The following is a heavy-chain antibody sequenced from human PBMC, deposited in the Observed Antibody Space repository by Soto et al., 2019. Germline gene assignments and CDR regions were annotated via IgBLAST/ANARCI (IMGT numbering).Heavy chain of an antibody. CDR3: ARNINY. CDR1: GGSIRSYY. J-gene: IGHJ4*02. CDR2: IYYSGST. Sequence: SETLSLTCTVSGGSIRSYYWSWIRQPPGKGLEWIGYIYYSGSTNYNPSLKSRVTISVDTSKNQFSLKLSSVTAADTAVYYCARNINYWGQGTLVTVSS. V-gene: IGHV4-59*08.